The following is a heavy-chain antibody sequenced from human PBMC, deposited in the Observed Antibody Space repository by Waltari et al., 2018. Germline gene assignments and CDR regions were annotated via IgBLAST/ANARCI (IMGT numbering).Heavy chain of an antibody. CDR3: VRRHDSGGFYGL. J-gene: IGHJ4*02. CDR1: FCLLFYW. D-gene: IGHD2-21*02. CDR2: ISDDGGST. Sequence: EVQLVESGGGVVPPGGSLGIPWCAPGFCLLFYWRALVGEAPGKGLGWVSRISDDGGSTNYADSVKGRFTISRDNTKNTLYLQMNSLNDEDTALYYCVRRHDSGGFYGLWGQGTLVTVSS. V-gene: IGHV3-74*01.